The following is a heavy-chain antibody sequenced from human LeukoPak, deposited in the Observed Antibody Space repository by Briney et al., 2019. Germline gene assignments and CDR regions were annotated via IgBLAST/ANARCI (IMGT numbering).Heavy chain of an antibody. CDR3: VRDTQWLVPDY. CDR1: GFTFSRYA. Sequence: GGSLRLSCAASGFTFSRYAMHWVRQAPGKGLEWVAAISYDGSNIYNADSVKGRFSISRDNSKNTLYLQMNSLRAEDTAVYYCVRDTQWLVPDYWGQGTLVTVSS. CDR2: ISYDGSNI. V-gene: IGHV3-30-3*01. J-gene: IGHJ4*02. D-gene: IGHD6-19*01.